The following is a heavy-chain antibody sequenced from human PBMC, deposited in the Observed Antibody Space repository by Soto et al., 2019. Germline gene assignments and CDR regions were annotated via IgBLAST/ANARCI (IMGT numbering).Heavy chain of an antibody. V-gene: IGHV3-23*01. CDR3: AKGGYSSSTRLYYFDY. CDR2: ISGSGGST. J-gene: IGHJ4*02. Sequence: GGSLRLSCAASGFTFSSYAMSWVRQAPGKGLEWVSAISGSGGSTYYADSVKGRFTISRDNSKNTLYLQMNSLRAEDTAVYYCAKGGYSSSTRLYYFDYWGQGTLVTVSS. D-gene: IGHD6-6*01. CDR1: GFTFSSYA.